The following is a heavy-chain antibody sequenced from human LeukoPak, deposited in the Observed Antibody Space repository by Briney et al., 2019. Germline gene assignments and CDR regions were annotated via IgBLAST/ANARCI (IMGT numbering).Heavy chain of an antibody. CDR3: ARGHMVRGVIQDYYFDY. J-gene: IGHJ4*02. V-gene: IGHV4-59*01. D-gene: IGHD3-10*01. CDR2: IYYSGST. CDR1: GGSISSYY. Sequence: SETLSLTCTISGGSISSYYWSWIRQPPGKGLEWIGYIYYSGSTNYNPSLTSRVTISVDTSKNQFSLKLSSLTAADTAVYYCARGHMVRGVIQDYYFDYWGQGTLVTVSS.